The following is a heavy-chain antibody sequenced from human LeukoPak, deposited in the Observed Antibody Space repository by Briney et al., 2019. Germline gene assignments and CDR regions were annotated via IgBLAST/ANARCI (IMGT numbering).Heavy chain of an antibody. CDR3: ASSSGGSWYYYMDV. J-gene: IGHJ6*03. Sequence: SETLSLTCTVSGGSISSYYWSWIRQPPGKGLEWIGYIYYSGSTNYNPSLKSRVTTSVDTSKNQFSLKLSSVTAADTAVYYCASSSGGSWYYYMDVWGKGTTVTVSS. CDR1: GGSISSYY. D-gene: IGHD2-15*01. CDR2: IYYSGST. V-gene: IGHV4-59*01.